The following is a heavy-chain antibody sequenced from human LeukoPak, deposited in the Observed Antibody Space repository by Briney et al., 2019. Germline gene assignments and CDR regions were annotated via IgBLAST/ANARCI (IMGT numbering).Heavy chain of an antibody. Sequence: ESGGSLRLSCVASGFTFSDYAMNWVRQAPGKGLEWVSYISSSSSTIYYADSVKGRFTISRDNAKNSLYLQMNSLRAEDTAVYYCARDLRDSFPTTVVTRVDFDYWGQGTLVTVSS. D-gene: IGHD4-23*01. CDR3: ARDLRDSFPTTVVTRVDFDY. V-gene: IGHV3-48*01. CDR2: ISSSSSTI. CDR1: GFTFSDYA. J-gene: IGHJ4*02.